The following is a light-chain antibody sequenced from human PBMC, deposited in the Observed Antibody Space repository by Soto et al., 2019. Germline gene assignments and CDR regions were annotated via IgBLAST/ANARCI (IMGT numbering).Light chain of an antibody. CDR1: SSDVGGYNY. CDR2: EVS. Sequence: QSALTQPASVSGSPGQSITISCTGTSSDVGGYNYVSWYQQHPGKAPKLMIYEVSNRPSGVSNRFSGYKSGNTASLIISGLQNEDEADYYCCSYTSSSTYVFGTGTKLTVL. V-gene: IGLV2-14*01. CDR3: CSYTSSSTYV. J-gene: IGLJ1*01.